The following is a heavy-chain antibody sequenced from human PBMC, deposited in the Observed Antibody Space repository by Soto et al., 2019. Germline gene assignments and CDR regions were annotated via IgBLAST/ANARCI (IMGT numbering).Heavy chain of an antibody. Sequence: GGSLRLSCAASGFTVSSNYMSWVRQAPGKGLEWVSVIYSGGSTYYADSVKGRFTISRDNSKNTLYLQMNSLRAEDTAVYYCARSVGATAFDIWGQGTMVTVSS. V-gene: IGHV3-66*01. J-gene: IGHJ3*02. CDR2: IYSGGST. CDR3: ARSVGATAFDI. CDR1: GFTVSSNY. D-gene: IGHD1-26*01.